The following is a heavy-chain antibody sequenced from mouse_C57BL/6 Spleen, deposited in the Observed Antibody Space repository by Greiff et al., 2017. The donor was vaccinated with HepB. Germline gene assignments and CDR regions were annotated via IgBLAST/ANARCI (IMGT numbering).Heavy chain of an antibody. D-gene: IGHD1-1*01. CDR1: GYTFTGYW. V-gene: IGHV1-9*01. J-gene: IGHJ2*01. CDR2: ILPGSGST. Sequence: QVQLKASVAELMKPGASVKLSCKATGYTFTGYWIEWVKQRPGHGLEWIGEILPGSGSTNYNEKFKGKATFTADTSSNTAYMQLSSLTTEDSAIYYCAREGITTVVATRYYFDYWGQGTTLTVSS. CDR3: AREGITTVVATRYYFDY.